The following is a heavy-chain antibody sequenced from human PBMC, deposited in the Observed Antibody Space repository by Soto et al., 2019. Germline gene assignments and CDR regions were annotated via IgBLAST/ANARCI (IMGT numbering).Heavy chain of an antibody. CDR3: ARGPPYYYDSSGCPVQFLFGL. J-gene: IGHJ4*02. D-gene: IGHD3-22*01. V-gene: IGHV1-18*01. CDR1: DYTFTDYG. Sequence: ASVKVSCKASDYTFTDYGVSWVRQAPGQGLEWMGWISGYNGKTNYAQNLQGRVTMTTDTSTSTAFMELRSLRSDDKAFYYCARGPPYYYDSSGCPVQFLFGLWGQGTLITVSS. CDR2: ISGYNGKT.